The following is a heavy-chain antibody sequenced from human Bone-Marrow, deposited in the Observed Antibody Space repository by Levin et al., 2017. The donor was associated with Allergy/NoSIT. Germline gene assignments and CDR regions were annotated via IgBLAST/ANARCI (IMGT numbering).Heavy chain of an antibody. CDR2: ISSSGNT. D-gene: IGHD2-2*01. CDR1: GGAVTSNY. V-gene: IGHV4-59*02. Sequence: SSETLSLTCTVSGGAVTSNYLTWIRQPPGKRLEWIGYISSSGNTDYNPSLKSRVAISADTSKNHFSLSLHSVTAADTAVYYCAREIVGPASIRSFDLWSQGTLVTVSA. J-gene: IGHJ5*02. CDR3: AREIVGPASIRSFDL.